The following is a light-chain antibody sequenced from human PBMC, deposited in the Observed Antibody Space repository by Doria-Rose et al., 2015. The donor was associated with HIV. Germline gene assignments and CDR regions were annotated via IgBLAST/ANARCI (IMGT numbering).Light chain of an antibody. CDR2: DVS. J-gene: IGLJ2*01. CDR1: SSNVGGYNY. V-gene: IGLV2-11*01. CDR3: CSYAGSYSYVL. Sequence: TSSNVGGYNYVSWYQHHPGKAPKLMIYDVSKRPSGVPDRFSGSKSGNTASLTISGLQAEDEADYYCCSYAGSYSYVLFGGGTKLTVL.